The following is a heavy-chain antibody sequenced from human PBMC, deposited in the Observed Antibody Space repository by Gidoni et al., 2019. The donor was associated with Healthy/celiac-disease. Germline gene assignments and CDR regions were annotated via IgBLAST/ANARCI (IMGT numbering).Heavy chain of an antibody. CDR2: IYTSGST. Sequence: QVQLQESGPGLVKPSDTLSLTCTASGGSISSSYWSWIRQPAGKGLEWIGRIYTSGSTHYNPSLKSRVTMSVDTSKNQFSLKLSSVTAADTAVYYCAMGPIYYDSSGYYPLYGMDVWGQGTTVTVSS. V-gene: IGHV4-4*07. CDR1: GGSISSSY. J-gene: IGHJ6*02. D-gene: IGHD3-22*01. CDR3: AMGPIYYDSSGYYPLYGMDV.